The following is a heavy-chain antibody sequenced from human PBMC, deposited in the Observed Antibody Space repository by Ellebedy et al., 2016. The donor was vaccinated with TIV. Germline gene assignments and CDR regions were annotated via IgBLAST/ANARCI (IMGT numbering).Heavy chain of an antibody. CDR2: ISDDGSNK. V-gene: IGHV3-30*18. D-gene: IGHD4-17*01. CDR3: AKEGSYGDYTLGLHY. CDR1: GFTFSSYW. J-gene: IGHJ4*02. Sequence: LSLTCAASGFTFSSYWMSWVRQAPGKGLEWVTVISDDGSNKYYSDSVKGRFTLSRDNSKNTLYLQMNSLRAEDTAVYYCAKEGSYGDYTLGLHYWGQGALVTVSS.